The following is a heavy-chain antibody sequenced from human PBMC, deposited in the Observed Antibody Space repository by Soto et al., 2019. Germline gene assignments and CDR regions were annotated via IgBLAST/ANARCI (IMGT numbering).Heavy chain of an antibody. J-gene: IGHJ6*03. V-gene: IGHV1-58*01. D-gene: IGHD6-19*01. CDR3: ARDLAVAHYYYYMDV. CDR2: IAVGSGNT. CDR1: GFTFTSSA. Sequence: GASVKVSCKASGFTFTSSAVQWVRQARGQRLEWIGWIAVGSGNTNYAQKFQERVTITRDMSTSTAYMELSSLRSEDTAVYYCARDLAVAHYYYYMDVWGQGTTVTVSS.